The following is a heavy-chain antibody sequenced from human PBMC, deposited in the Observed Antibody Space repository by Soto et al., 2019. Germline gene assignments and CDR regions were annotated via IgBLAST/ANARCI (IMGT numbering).Heavy chain of an antibody. CDR1: GFTFSSYS. J-gene: IGHJ4*02. CDR3: ARDLNRIGAYPPHYYFDY. Sequence: GGSLRLSCAASGFTFSSYSMNWVRQAPGKGLEWVSSISSSSSYIYYADSVKGRFTISRDNAKNSLYLQMNSLRAEDTAVYYCARDLNRIGAYPPHYYFDYWGQGTLVTVSS. CDR2: ISSSSSYI. D-gene: IGHD2-15*01. V-gene: IGHV3-21*01.